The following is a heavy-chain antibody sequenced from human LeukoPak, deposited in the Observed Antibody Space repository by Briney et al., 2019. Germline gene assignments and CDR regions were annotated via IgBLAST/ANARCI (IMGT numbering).Heavy chain of an antibody. J-gene: IGHJ6*02. CDR3: AKYRPGTYYRGPGMDV. CDR1: GFTFDSFA. D-gene: IGHD3-10*01. V-gene: IGHV3-23*01. Sequence: PGGSLRLSCAASGFTFDSFAMTWVRQAPGKGLGWVSATGGDGSRTFYADSVKGRFTISRDNSKNTLYLRLDSLRAEDTAVYYCAKYRPGTYYRGPGMDVWGQGTTVTVFS. CDR2: TGGDGSRT.